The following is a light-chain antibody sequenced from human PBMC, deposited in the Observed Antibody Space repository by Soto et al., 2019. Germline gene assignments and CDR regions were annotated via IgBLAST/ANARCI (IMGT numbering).Light chain of an antibody. CDR2: DAS. CDR3: QQYGSSPIT. CDR1: QSVSSSY. J-gene: IGKJ5*01. V-gene: IGKV3D-20*01. Sequence: EIVLTQSPATLSLSPGERATLSCGASQSVSSSYLAWYQQKPGLAPRLLIYDASRMATGIPDRVSGSGSGTDFTLTISRLEPADFAVYYCQQYGSSPITFGQGTRLEIK.